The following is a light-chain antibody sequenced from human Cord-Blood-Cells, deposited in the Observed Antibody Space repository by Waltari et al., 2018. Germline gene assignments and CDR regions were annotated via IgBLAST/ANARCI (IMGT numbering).Light chain of an antibody. CDR3: SSYTSSSTPYV. CDR2: DVS. J-gene: IGLJ1*01. CDR1: SSDVGGYNY. Sequence: QSALTQPASVSGSPGQSITISCTGTSSDVGGYNYVSWYQPHPGKAPKLMIYDVSNRPSGVSNRFSGSKSGNPASLTISGLQAEDEADYYCSSYTSSSTPYVFGTGTKVTVL. V-gene: IGLV2-14*01.